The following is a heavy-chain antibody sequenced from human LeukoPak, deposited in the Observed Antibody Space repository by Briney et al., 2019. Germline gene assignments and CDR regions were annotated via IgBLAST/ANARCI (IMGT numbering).Heavy chain of an antibody. D-gene: IGHD1-26*01. J-gene: IGHJ3*02. CDR1: GDSISNSNYY. CDR3: ARSIVGAKTDAFDI. V-gene: IGHV4-39*07. CDR2: IYYSGTT. Sequence: SETLSLTCTVSGDSISNSNYYWGWIRQPPGKGLEWIGTIYYSGTTYYNPSLKSRVAISADTSRNQFSLKLSSVTAADTAVYYCARSIVGAKTDAFDIWGQGTMVTVSS.